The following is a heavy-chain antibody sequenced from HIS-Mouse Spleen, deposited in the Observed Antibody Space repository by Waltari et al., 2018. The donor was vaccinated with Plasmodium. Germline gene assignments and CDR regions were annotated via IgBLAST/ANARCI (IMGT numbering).Heavy chain of an antibody. V-gene: IGHV1-2*02. CDR1: GYTFTGDY. D-gene: IGHD6-13*01. J-gene: IGHJ1*01. Sequence: QVQLVQSGAEVKKPGASVKVSCKASGYTFTGDYMHWVRQAPGQGLEWMGWINPNSGGTNYAQKFQGRVTMTRDTSISTAYMELSRLRSDDTAVYYCARVLGYKAAAGTFVEYFQHWGQGTLVTVSS. CDR3: ARVLGYKAAAGTFVEYFQH. CDR2: INPNSGGT.